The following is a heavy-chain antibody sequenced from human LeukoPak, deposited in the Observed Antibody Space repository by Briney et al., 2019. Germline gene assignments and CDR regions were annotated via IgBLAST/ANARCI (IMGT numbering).Heavy chain of an antibody. J-gene: IGHJ4*02. D-gene: IGHD2-15*01. CDR3: ANLYCSGGSCYSGYFDY. V-gene: IGHV3-23*01. CDR1: GFTFSSYW. CDR2: ISGSGGST. Sequence: PGGSLRLSCAASGFTFSSYWMSWVRQAPGKGLEWVSAISGSGGSTYYADSVKGRFTISRDNSKNTLYLQMNSLRAEDTAVYYCANLYCSGGSCYSGYFDYWGQGTLVTVSS.